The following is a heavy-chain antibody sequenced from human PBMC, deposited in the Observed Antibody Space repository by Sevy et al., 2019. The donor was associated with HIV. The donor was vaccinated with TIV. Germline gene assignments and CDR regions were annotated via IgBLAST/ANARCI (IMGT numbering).Heavy chain of an antibody. V-gene: IGHV4-59*01. CDR3: ARDGYYSDSSGYYHYYFDY. Sequence: SETLSLTCTVSGGSISSYYWSWIRQPPGKGLEWIGYIYYSGSTKYNPSLKSRVSISVDTTKNQFSLKLNSVTAADTAGYYCARDGYYSDSSGYYHYYFDYWGQGTLVTVSS. CDR1: GGSISSYY. CDR2: IYYSGST. D-gene: IGHD3-22*01. J-gene: IGHJ4*02.